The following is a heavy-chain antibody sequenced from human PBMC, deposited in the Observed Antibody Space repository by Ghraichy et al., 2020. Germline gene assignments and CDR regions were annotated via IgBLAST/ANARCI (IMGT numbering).Heavy chain of an antibody. CDR3: AKARLWFGELYPLYSGMDV. CDR1: GFSFSTYA. J-gene: IGHJ6*02. D-gene: IGHD3-10*01. Sequence: GGSLRLSCEASGFSFSTYAMSWVRQAPGKGLEWVSGISRSGSSTYYADSVKGRFSISRDNSKNTVDLQMNGLSADDTAVYYCAKARLWFGELYPLYSGMDVWGQGTTVTLSS. CDR2: ISRSGSST. V-gene: IGHV3-23*01.